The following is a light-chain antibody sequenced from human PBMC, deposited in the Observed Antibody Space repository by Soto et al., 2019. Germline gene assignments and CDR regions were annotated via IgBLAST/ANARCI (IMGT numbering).Light chain of an antibody. CDR1: SDDNINYKY. J-gene: IGLJ1*01. CDR2: EVS. Sequence: QSVLAQPASVSGSPGQSITIACTGTSDDNINYKYVSWYQLHPGKAPTLMIYEVSNRPSGVSGRFSGSESGNTASLPISGLQADDEADYYGSSSTLTTSLSVCGTGPRATVL. CDR3: SSSTLTTSLSV. V-gene: IGLV2-14*01.